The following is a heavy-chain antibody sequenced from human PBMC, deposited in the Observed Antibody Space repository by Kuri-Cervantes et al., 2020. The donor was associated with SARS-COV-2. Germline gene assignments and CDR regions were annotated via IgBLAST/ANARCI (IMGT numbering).Heavy chain of an antibody. J-gene: IGHJ4*02. CDR2: ISYDGSNK. D-gene: IGHD7-27*01. Sequence: GGSLRLSCAASGFTFSSYAMHWVRQAPGKGLEWVAVISYDGSNKYYADSVKGRFTISRDNSKNTLYLQMNSLRAEDTAVYYCARELLTGDGFYYWGQGTLVTVSS. CDR3: ARELLTGDGFYY. V-gene: IGHV3-30-3*01. CDR1: GFTFSSYA.